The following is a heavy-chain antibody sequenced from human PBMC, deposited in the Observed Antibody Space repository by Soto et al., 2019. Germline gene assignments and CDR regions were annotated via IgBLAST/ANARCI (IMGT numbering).Heavy chain of an antibody. V-gene: IGHV1-46*01. CDR1: GYTFTSYY. CDR2: IDPSGGGT. D-gene: IGHD2-15*01. Sequence: ASVKVSCKASGYTFTSYYMHWVRQAPGQGLEWMGIIDPSGGGTSYAQKFQGRLTMTRDTSTSTVYMELSGLRSEDTAVYYCARDRVDCSGGNCWRSVEDTWGQGTLVTVSS. J-gene: IGHJ5*02. CDR3: ARDRVDCSGGNCWRSVEDT.